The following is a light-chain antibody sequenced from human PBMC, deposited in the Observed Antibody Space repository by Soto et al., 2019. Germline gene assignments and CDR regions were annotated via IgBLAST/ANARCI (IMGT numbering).Light chain of an antibody. CDR2: AAF. Sequence: NHITHSPSSLSSSVGDRVTITCRASQGIGTYLAWYQQKPGKAPKLLIYAAFTLHSGVPARFSGSRSGTDFTLTISSLQPEDFATYYCQQSYSTPITFGQGTRLEI. CDR1: QGIGTY. V-gene: IGKV1-39*01. CDR3: QQSYSTPIT. J-gene: IGKJ5*01.